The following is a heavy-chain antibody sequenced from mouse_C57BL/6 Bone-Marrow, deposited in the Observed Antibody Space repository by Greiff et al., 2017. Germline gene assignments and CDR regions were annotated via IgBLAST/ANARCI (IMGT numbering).Heavy chain of an antibody. CDR1: GFNIKDDY. V-gene: IGHV14-4*01. CDR3: TGSNYDWFAY. J-gene: IGHJ3*01. D-gene: IGHD2-5*01. Sequence: VQLQQSGAELERPGASVKLSCTASGFNIKDDYMHWVKQRPEQGLEWIGWIDPENGDTEYASKFQGKATITADTSSNTAYLQLSSLTSEDTAVYYCTGSNYDWFAYWGQGTLVTVSA. CDR2: IDPENGDT.